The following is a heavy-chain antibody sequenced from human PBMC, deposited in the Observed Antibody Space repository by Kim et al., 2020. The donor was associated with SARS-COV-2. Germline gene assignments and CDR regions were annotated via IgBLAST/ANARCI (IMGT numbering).Heavy chain of an antibody. V-gene: IGHV5-51*01. J-gene: IGHJ4*02. CDR3: ARPNSGSGYYFDY. D-gene: IGHD1-26*01. Sequence: YGPSFQGQVTISADKSISTAYLRWSSLKASDTAMYYCARPNSGSGYYFDYWGQGTLVTVSS.